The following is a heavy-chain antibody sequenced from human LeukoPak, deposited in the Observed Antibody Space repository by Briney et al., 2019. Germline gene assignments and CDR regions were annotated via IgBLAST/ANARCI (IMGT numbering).Heavy chain of an antibody. D-gene: IGHD4-23*01. CDR3: ASLIYGGHRFDY. Sequence: SQTLSLTCTVSGGSIISGSYYWSWIRQPAAKGLELIGRIYTSGSTNYNPSLKSRVTISVDTSKNQFSLKLSSVTAADTAVYYCASLIYGGHRFDYWGQGTLVTVSS. CDR2: IYTSGST. V-gene: IGHV4-61*02. CDR1: GGSIISGSYY. J-gene: IGHJ4*02.